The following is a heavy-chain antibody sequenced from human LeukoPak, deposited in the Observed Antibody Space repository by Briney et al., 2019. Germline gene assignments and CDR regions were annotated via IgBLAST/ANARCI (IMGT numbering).Heavy chain of an antibody. V-gene: IGHV1-46*03. Sequence: GASVKVSCKASGYTFTSYYMHWVRQAPRQELEWMGIINPTGGSTSYAQKFQGRVTMTRDTSTSTVYMELSSLRSEDTAVYYCASTSPDYDSSGYYLSPFDYWGQGTLVTVSS. CDR1: GYTFTSYY. CDR3: ASTSPDYDSSGYYLSPFDY. J-gene: IGHJ4*02. D-gene: IGHD3-22*01. CDR2: INPTGGST.